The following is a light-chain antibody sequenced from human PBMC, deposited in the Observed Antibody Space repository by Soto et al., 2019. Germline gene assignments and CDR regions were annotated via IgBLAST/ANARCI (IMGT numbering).Light chain of an antibody. CDR2: DAS. V-gene: IGKV1-5*01. Sequence: DIQMTQSPSTLSASVGDRVTITCRASQSISSWLAWYQQKPGKAPKLLIYDASSLESGVPSRFSGSGSGTEFTLTISSLQPDDFATYYCQQYNSPVLTFGGVTKVEIK. CDR1: QSISSW. CDR3: QQYNSPVLT. J-gene: IGKJ4*02.